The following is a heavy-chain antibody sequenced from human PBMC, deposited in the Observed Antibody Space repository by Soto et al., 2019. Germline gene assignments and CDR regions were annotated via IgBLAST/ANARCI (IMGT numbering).Heavy chain of an antibody. CDR3: ARGMLGYCSSTSCLNWFDP. J-gene: IGHJ5*02. CDR2: ISYSGTT. Sequence: SETLSLTCTVSRGSISNYFWTWIRQPPGRGLEWIGYISYSGTTNYNASLKSRVTISVDTSKNQFSLKLSSVTAADTAVYYCARGMLGYCSSTSCLNWFDPWGQGTLVTVSS. D-gene: IGHD2-2*01. V-gene: IGHV4-59*12. CDR1: RGSISNYF.